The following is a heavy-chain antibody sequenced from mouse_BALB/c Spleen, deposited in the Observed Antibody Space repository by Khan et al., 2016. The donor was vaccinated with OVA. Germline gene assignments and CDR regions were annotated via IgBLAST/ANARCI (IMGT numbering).Heavy chain of an antibody. CDR3: ARPPYFSYVMDT. CDR2: INTYTGEP. CDR1: GYTFTKSG. D-gene: IGHD2-10*01. J-gene: IGHJ4*01. V-gene: IGHV9-3-1*01. Sequence: QIQLVQSGPELKKPGETVKISCKASGYTFTKSGMNWVKQAPGKGLKWMGWINTYTGEPTYADDFKGRFAFSLETSASTAYLQINNLKNEDTATXDCARPPYFSYVMDTWGQGTSVTVSS.